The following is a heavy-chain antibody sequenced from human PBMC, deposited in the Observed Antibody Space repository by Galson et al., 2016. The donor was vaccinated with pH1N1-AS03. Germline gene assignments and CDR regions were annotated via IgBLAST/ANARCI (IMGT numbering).Heavy chain of an antibody. CDR2: IYHSGST. J-gene: IGHJ4*01. Sequence: ETLSLTCAVSGGSITSSNWWSWVRQPPGKGLEWIGEIYHSGSTNYNPSLKIRVTISVDTSKNQFSLKLTSVTAADAAIYYCARDHSNNGPFDIWGPGSLVAVSS. D-gene: IGHD6-13*01. CDR1: GGSITSSNW. CDR3: ARDHSNNGPFDI. V-gene: IGHV4-4*02.